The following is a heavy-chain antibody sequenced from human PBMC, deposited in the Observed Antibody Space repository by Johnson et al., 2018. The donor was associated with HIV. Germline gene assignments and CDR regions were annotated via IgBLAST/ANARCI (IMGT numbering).Heavy chain of an antibody. Sequence: MQLVESGGGVVRPGGSLRLSCAASGFTFDDYGMSWVRQAPGKGLEWVSGINWNGGSTGYVDSMRGRFTISRDNARNSLYLQMNSLRAEDTALYYCARGKGAAVGLDAFDIWGQGTMVTVSS. D-gene: IGHD6-13*01. CDR3: ARGKGAAVGLDAFDI. V-gene: IGHV3-20*04. CDR2: INWNGGST. J-gene: IGHJ3*02. CDR1: GFTFDDYG.